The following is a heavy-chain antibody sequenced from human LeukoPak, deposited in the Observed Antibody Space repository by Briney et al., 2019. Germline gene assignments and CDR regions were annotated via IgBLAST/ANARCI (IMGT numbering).Heavy chain of an antibody. D-gene: IGHD6-13*01. CDR3: AREYSSSWYTTTYFDY. Sequence: GRSLRLSCAASGFPFNTYALHWVRQAPGKGLQWVAVISYDGNNKYYADSVKGRFTISRDNSKNTLYLQMNSLRAEDTAVYYCAREYSSSWYTTTYFDYWGQGTLVTVSS. J-gene: IGHJ4*02. CDR1: GFPFNTYA. V-gene: IGHV3-30-3*01. CDR2: ISYDGNNK.